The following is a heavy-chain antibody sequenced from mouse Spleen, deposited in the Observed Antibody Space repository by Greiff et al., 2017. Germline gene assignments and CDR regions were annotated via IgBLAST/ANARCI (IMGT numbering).Heavy chain of an antibody. Sequence: EVQVVESGGGLVKPGGSLKLSCAASGFTFSSYAMSWVRQTPEKRLEWVAYISSGGGSTYYPDTVKGRFTISRDNAKNTLYLQMSSLKSEDTAMYYCARQRGHYYGYFDYWGHGTTLTVSS. CDR2: ISSGGGST. J-gene: IGHJ2*01. D-gene: IGHD1-2*01. V-gene: IGHV5-12-1*01. CDR3: ARQRGHYYGYFDY. CDR1: GFTFSSYA.